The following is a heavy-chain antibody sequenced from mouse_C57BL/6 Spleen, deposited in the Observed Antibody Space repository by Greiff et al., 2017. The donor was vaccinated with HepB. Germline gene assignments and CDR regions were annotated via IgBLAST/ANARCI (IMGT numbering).Heavy chain of an antibody. Sequence: DVKLVESGGGLVQPGGSLKLSCAASGFTFSDYGMAWVRQAPRKGPEWVAFISNLAYSIYYADTVTGRFTISRENAKNTLYLEMSSLRSEDTAMYYCARPTMVTTEFAYWGQGTLVTVSA. CDR2: ISNLAYSI. CDR1: GFTFSDYG. D-gene: IGHD2-2*01. CDR3: ARPTMVTTEFAY. V-gene: IGHV5-15*01. J-gene: IGHJ3*01.